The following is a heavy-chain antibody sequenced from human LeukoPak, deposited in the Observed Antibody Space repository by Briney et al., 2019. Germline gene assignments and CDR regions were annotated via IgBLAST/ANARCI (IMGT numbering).Heavy chain of an antibody. J-gene: IGHJ3*02. D-gene: IGHD1-26*01. Sequence: SETLSLTCTVSGGSISSYYWSWIRQPPGKGLEWIGSIYHSGSTYYNPSLKSRVTISVDTSKNQFSLKLSSVTAADTAVYYCARLGAQGAFDIWGQGTMVTVSS. V-gene: IGHV4-59*08. CDR3: ARLGAQGAFDI. CDR1: GGSISSYY. CDR2: IYHSGST.